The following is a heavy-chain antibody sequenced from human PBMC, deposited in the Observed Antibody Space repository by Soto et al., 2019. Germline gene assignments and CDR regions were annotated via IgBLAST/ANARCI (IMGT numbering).Heavy chain of an antibody. CDR2: MNPNSGNT. V-gene: IGHV1-8*01. CDR1: GYTFTSHD. J-gene: IGHJ4*02. Sequence: QVQLVQSGTEVKKPGASVKVSCKASGYTFTSHDINWVRQATGQGLEWMGWMNPNSGNTGYAQKFQGRVTMTRNTSISTAYMEPSSMRSEDTAVYYCARWDYGVSARFDYWGQGTLVTVSS. CDR3: ARWDYGVSARFDY. D-gene: IGHD4-17*01.